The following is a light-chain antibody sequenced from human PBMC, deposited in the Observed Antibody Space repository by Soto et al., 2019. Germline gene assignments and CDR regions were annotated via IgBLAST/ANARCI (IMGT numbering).Light chain of an antibody. Sequence: EIVLTQSPGTLSLSPGERATLSCRASQSVSSSYLAWYQQKPGQAPRLLIYGASSRATGIPDRFSGSGSGTDVSRSVGRRGGGDFAVYYCQQYGSSPRTFGQGTKVEIK. V-gene: IGKV3-20*01. J-gene: IGKJ1*01. CDR2: GAS. CDR1: QSVSSSY. CDR3: QQYGSSPRT.